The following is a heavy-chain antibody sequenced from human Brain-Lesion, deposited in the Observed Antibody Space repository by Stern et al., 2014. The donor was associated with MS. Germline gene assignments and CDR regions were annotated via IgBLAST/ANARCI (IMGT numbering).Heavy chain of an antibody. Sequence: QVQLQESGPGLVKPSETLSLTCTVSGGSISSSTYYWAWIRQPPGQGLEWIGNIYSSGFTYYNPSLKSRVTISVDMSKNQFSLKLSSVTAADTAIYYCARHDSVPRPSQLYSARDRGPGYFDYWGQGTLVTVSS. CDR3: ARHDSVPRPSQLYSARDRGPGYFDY. V-gene: IGHV4-39*01. D-gene: IGHD1-26*01. J-gene: IGHJ4*02. CDR2: IYSSGFT. CDR1: GGSISSSTYY.